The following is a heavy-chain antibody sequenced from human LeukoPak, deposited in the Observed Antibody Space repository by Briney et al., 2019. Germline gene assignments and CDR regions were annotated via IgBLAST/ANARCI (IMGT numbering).Heavy chain of an antibody. V-gene: IGHV1-2*02. J-gene: IGHJ5*02. CDR2: INPNSGGT. Sequence: ASVEVSCKASGYTFTGYYMHWVRQAPGQGLEWMGWINPNSGGTNYAQKFQGRVAMTRDTSISTAYMELSRLRSDDTAVYYCARDILDSSGYYYASPWGQGALVTVSS. CDR3: ARDILDSSGYYYASP. CDR1: GYTFTGYY. D-gene: IGHD3-22*01.